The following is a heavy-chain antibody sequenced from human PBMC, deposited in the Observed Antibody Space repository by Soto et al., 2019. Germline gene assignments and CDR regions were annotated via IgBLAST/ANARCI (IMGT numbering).Heavy chain of an antibody. CDR1: GGSISSYY. V-gene: IGHV4-59*01. CDR2: IYYSGST. CDR3: ARDSSYGDYLYY. Sequence: SETLSLTCTVSGGSISSYYWSWIRQPPGKGLEWIGYIYYSGSTNYNPSLKSRVTISVDTSKNQFSLKLSSVTAADTAVYYCARDSSYGDYLYYWGQGTLVTVSS. J-gene: IGHJ4*02. D-gene: IGHD4-17*01.